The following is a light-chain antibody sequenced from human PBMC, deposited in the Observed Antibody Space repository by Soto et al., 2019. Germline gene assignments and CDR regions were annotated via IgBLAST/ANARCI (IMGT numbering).Light chain of an antibody. V-gene: IGLV2-23*02. CDR2: EVS. J-gene: IGLJ2*01. CDR3: CSYATPRL. Sequence: QSVLTQPASVSGSPGQSITISCTGTSSDVGSYNLVSWYQQHPGKAPKLIIYEVSERPSGVSHRFYGSKSGNTASLSISGLQAEDEADYYCCSYATPRLFGGGTKLPVL. CDR1: SSDVGSYNL.